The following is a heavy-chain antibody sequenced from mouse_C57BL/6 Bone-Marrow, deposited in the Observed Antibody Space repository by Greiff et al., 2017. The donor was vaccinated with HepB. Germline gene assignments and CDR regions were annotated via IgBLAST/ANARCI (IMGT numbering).Heavy chain of an antibody. CDR2: IDPSDSYT. V-gene: IGHV1-69*01. D-gene: IGHD2-4*01. Sequence: VQLQQPGAELVMPGASVKLSCKASGYTFTSYWMHWVKQRPGQGLEWIGEIDPSDSYTNYNQKFKGKSTLTVDKSSSTAYMQLSSLTSEDSAVYYCARRRYDYDEGDYWGQGTTLTVSS. CDR3: ARRRYDYDEGDY. CDR1: GYTFTSYW. J-gene: IGHJ2*01.